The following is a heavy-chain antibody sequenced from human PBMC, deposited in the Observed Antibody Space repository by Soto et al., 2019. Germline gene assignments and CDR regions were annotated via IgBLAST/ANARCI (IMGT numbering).Heavy chain of an antibody. CDR2: IYYSGSA. Sequence: QVQLQESGPGLVKPSETLSLTCTVSGGSVSSGNSYWSWIRQPPGKGLEWIGYIYYSGSATYNPSPKSRVTLSVDTSKNQFSLKLSSVTAADTAVYYCARRGGAAAGSYNWFDPWGQGTLVTVSS. CDR1: GGSVSSGNSY. D-gene: IGHD6-13*01. J-gene: IGHJ5*02. V-gene: IGHV4-61*01. CDR3: ARRGGAAAGSYNWFDP.